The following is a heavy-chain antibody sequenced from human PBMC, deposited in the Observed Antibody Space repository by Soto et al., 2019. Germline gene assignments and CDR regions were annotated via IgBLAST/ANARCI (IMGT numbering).Heavy chain of an antibody. J-gene: IGHJ4*02. Sequence: QVQLQQWGAGLLKPSETLSLTCAVYGGSFSGYYWTWIRQPPGTGLEWIGEINHSGSTNYNPSLKRRVTISVDTSKNQFSMKLTSVAAADAAVCYCARDKITGLFAYWGQGTLVTVSS. D-gene: IGHD2-8*02. V-gene: IGHV4-34*01. CDR1: GGSFSGYY. CDR3: ARDKITGLFAY. CDR2: INHSGST.